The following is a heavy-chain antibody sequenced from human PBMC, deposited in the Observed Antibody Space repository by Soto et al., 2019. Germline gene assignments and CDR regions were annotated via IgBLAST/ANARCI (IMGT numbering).Heavy chain of an antibody. D-gene: IGHD5-12*01. V-gene: IGHV4-61*01. J-gene: IGHJ6*02. Sequence: LSLTCTVSGGSVSSGSYYWSWIRQPPGKGLEWIGYIYYSGSTNYNPSLKSRVTISVDTSKNQFSLKLSSVTAADTAVYYCAREMATIRDNHYYGMDVWGQATTVTVSS. CDR1: GGSVSSGSYY. CDR2: IYYSGST. CDR3: AREMATIRDNHYYGMDV.